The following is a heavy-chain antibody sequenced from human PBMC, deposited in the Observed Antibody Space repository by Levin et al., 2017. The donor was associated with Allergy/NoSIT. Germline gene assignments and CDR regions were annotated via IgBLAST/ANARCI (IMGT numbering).Heavy chain of an antibody. J-gene: IGHJ4*02. CDR1: GGSISSYY. Sequence: SETLSLTCTVSGGSISSYYWSWIRQPAGKGLEWIGRIYTSGSTNYNPSLKSRVTMSVDTSKNQFSLKLSSVTAADTAVYYCARDRYSSGWYEVPDYWGQGTLVTVSS. V-gene: IGHV4-4*07. D-gene: IGHD6-19*01. CDR2: IYTSGST. CDR3: ARDRYSSGWYEVPDY.